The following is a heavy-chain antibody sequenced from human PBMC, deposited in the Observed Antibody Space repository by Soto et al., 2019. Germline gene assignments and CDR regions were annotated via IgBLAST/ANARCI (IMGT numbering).Heavy chain of an antibody. CDR2: IYVTGAV. V-gene: IGHV4-31*03. CDR1: GAALNSGYYY. Sequence: LSLPCNASGAALNSGYYYWSWLRQVPGKGLEWIGHIYVTGAVDYNPSLRDRITISQDTSERQFSLNLRLVTAADTAVYYCARLRIATNNYKWFDPWGQGTLVTVSS. J-gene: IGHJ5*02. D-gene: IGHD2-21*01. CDR3: ARLRIATNNYKWFDP.